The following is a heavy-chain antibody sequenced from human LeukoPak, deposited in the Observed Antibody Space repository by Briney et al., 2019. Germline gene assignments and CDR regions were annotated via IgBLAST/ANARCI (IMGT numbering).Heavy chain of an antibody. D-gene: IGHD3-22*01. Sequence: SVKVSCKASGGTFSSYAISWVREAPGQGLEWMGRIIPIFGTANYAQKFQGRVTITTDDSTSTAYMELSSLRSEDTAVYYCARDGGYYYDSYFDYWGQGTLVTVSS. CDR1: GGTFSSYA. J-gene: IGHJ4*02. CDR3: ARDGGYYYDSYFDY. V-gene: IGHV1-69*05. CDR2: IIPIFGTA.